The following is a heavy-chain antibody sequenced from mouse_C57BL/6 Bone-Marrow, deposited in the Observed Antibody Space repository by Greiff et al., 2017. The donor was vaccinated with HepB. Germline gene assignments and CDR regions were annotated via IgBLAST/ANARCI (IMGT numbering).Heavy chain of an antibody. J-gene: IGHJ3*01. CDR3: ASITPGFAY. CDR2: ISDGGSYT. D-gene: IGHD1-1*01. V-gene: IGHV5-4*01. CDR1: GFTFSSYA. Sequence: EVQGVESGGGLVKPGGSLKLSCAASGFTFSSYAMSWVRQTPEKRLEWVATISDGGSYTYYPDNVKGRFTISRDNAKNNLYLQMSHLKSEDTAMYYCASITPGFAYWGQGTLVTVSA.